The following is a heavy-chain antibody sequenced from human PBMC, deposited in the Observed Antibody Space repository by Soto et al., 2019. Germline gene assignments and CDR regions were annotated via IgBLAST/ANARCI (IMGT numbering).Heavy chain of an antibody. Sequence: ASVKVSCKASGYTFTSYAMHWVRQAPGQRLEWMGWINAGNGNTKYSQKFQGRVTITRDTSASTAYMELSSLRSEDTAVYYCALSSAYQYYPLYFWGQGSLVTVSA. J-gene: IGHJ4*02. V-gene: IGHV1-3*01. CDR2: INAGNGNT. CDR3: ALSSAYQYYPLYF. CDR1: GYTFTSYA. D-gene: IGHD3-16*01.